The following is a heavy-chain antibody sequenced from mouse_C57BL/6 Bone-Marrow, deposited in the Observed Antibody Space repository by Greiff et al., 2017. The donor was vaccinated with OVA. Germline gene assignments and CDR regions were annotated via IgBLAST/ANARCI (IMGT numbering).Heavy chain of an antibody. Sequence: EVKLQESGPGLVKPSQTVFLTCTVTGISITTGNYRWSWIRQFPGNKLEWIGYIYYSGTITYNPSLTSRTTITRDTPKNQFFLEMNSLTAEDTATYYCARDPDYYGSLWYFDVWGTGTTVTVSS. V-gene: IGHV3-5*01. CDR1: GISITTGNYR. J-gene: IGHJ1*03. CDR3: ARDPDYYGSLWYFDV. D-gene: IGHD1-1*01. CDR2: IYYSGTI.